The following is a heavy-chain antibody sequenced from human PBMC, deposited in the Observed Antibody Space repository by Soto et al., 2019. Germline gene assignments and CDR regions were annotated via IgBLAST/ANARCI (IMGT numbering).Heavy chain of an antibody. J-gene: IGHJ4*02. Sequence: SETLSLTCTVSGGSISSYYWSWIRQPPGKGLEWIGYIYYSGSTNYNPSLKRRVTISVDTSKNQFSLKLSPVTAADTAVYYCARRGSSSSPFDYWGQGTLVTVSS. V-gene: IGHV4-59*08. D-gene: IGHD6-6*01. CDR2: IYYSGST. CDR3: ARRGSSSSPFDY. CDR1: GGSISSYY.